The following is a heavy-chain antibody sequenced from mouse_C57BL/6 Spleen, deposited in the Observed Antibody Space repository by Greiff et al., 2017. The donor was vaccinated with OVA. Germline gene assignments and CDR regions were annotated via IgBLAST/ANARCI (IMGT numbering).Heavy chain of an antibody. V-gene: IGHV5-4*01. CDR2: ISDGGSYT. CDR1: GFTFSSYA. D-gene: IGHD2-1*01. CDR3: ARDLIYYGNYPFAY. J-gene: IGHJ3*01. Sequence: EVKLMESGGGLVKPGGSLKLSCAASGFTFSSYAMSWVRQTPDKRLEWVATISDGGSYTYYPDNVKGRFTISRDNAKNNLYLQMSHLKSEDTAMYYCARDLIYYGNYPFAYWGQGTLVTVSA.